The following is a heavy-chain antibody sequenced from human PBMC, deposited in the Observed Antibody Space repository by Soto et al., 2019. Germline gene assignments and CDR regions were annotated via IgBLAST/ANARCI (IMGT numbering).Heavy chain of an antibody. J-gene: IGHJ1*01. D-gene: IGHD6-13*01. CDR3: ARWEYYSSTWSLRD. CDR1: GFTFSTYS. Sequence: PGGSLRVSCAASGFTFSTYSMNWGRQAPGKGLEWVSYISSSSSTIFYTDSVKGRFTVSRDNAKNSLYLQMNSLRAEDTAVYYCARWEYYSSTWSLRDWRHRTLVTVSS. CDR2: ISSSSSTI. V-gene: IGHV3-48*01.